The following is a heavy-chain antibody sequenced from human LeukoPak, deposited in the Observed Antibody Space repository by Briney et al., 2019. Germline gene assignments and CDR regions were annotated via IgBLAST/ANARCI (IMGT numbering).Heavy chain of an antibody. Sequence: SETLSLTCTVSGGSISSYYWSWIRQPAGKGLEWLGRIYTSGSTNYNPSLKSRVTMSVDTSKNQFSLKLSSVTAADTAVYYCARGNSSSWYRHNWFDPWGQGTLVTVSS. CDR2: IYTSGST. J-gene: IGHJ5*02. V-gene: IGHV4-4*07. D-gene: IGHD6-13*01. CDR1: GGSISSYY. CDR3: ARGNSSSWYRHNWFDP.